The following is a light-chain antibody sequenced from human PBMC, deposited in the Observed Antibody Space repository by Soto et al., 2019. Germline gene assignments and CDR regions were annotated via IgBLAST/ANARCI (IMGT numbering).Light chain of an antibody. CDR1: QGISSW. J-gene: IGKJ4*01. Sequence: DIQMTQSPSSVSASVGDRVTITCRASQGISSWLAWYQQKPGKAPKLLIYAASSLQSGVPSRFSGSGSGTDFPPPISSLQPKNFATSNGHQANSFPLPFGGGTKVEI. V-gene: IGKV1-12*01. CDR3: HQANSFPLP. CDR2: AAS.